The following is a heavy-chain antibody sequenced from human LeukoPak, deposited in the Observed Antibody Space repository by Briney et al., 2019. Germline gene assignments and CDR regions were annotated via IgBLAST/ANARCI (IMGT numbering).Heavy chain of an antibody. CDR1: GFTFDDYA. J-gene: IGHJ4*02. V-gene: IGHV3-9*01. CDR2: ISWNSGSI. D-gene: IGHD4-17*01. CDR3: AKEAGYGDYTLYYFDY. Sequence: PGGSLRLSCAASGFTFDDYAMHWVRQAPGKGLEWVSGISWNSGSIGYADSVKGRFTISRDNAKNSLYLQMNSLRAEDTALYYCAKEAGYGDYTLYYFDYWGQGTLVTVSS.